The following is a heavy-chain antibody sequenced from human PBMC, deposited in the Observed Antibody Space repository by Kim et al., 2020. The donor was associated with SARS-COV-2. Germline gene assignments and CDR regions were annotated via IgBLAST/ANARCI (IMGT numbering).Heavy chain of an antibody. D-gene: IGHD6-19*01. Sequence: GGSLRLSCAASGFTFSSYGMHWVRQAPGKGLEWVAVISYDGSNKYYADSVKGRFTISRDNSKNTLYLQMNSLRAEDTAVYYCARRYSSGWPYYYYYYGMDVWGQGTTVTVSS. V-gene: IGHV3-33*05. J-gene: IGHJ6*02. CDR3: ARRYSSGWPYYYYYYGMDV. CDR2: ISYDGSNK. CDR1: GFTFSSYG.